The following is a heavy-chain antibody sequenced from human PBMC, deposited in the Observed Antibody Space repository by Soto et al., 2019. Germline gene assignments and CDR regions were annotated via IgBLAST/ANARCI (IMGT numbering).Heavy chain of an antibody. CDR2: ISVGGGNT. D-gene: IGHD6-19*01. J-gene: IGHJ4*02. CDR3: ATRAGGSSGPFDY. CDR1: GFTFSSYA. Sequence: EVQLLESGGGLVQPGGSLRLSCAASGFTFSSYAMNWVRQAPGKGLECVSGISVGGGNTYYADSVKGRFTISRDNSQNTLYLQMSSLRGEDTAVYFCATRAGGSSGPFDYWGQGTLVTVSS. V-gene: IGHV3-23*01.